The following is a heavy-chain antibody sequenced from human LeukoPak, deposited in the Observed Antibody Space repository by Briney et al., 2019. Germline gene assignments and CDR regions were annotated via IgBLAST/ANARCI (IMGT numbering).Heavy chain of an antibody. Sequence: PGGSLRLSCVVSGFTVSDNYMSWVRQAPGKGLEWVSAFYSGGNTYYTGSVKGRFIISRDSSKNTLYPQMNNLRPEDTAMYYCAKLPSSGWLDYWGQGTLVTVSS. J-gene: IGHJ4*02. CDR2: FYSGGNT. CDR3: AKLPSSGWLDY. CDR1: GFTVSDNY. D-gene: IGHD6-19*01. V-gene: IGHV3-53*01.